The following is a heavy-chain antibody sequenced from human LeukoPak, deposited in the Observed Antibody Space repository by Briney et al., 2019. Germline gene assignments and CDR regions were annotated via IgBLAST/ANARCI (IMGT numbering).Heavy chain of an antibody. CDR3: ARNSGANVYTYSFQY. CDR2: INWNGGTT. CDR1: GLTFDDYG. V-gene: IGHV3-20*04. J-gene: IGHJ4*02. Sequence: PGGCLRLSCVASGLTFDDYGMSWVRQAPGKGLEWVSGINWNGGTTTYADSVKGRFTISRDNAKNSLYLQMNSLRVEDMAFYYCARNSGANVYTYSFQYWGRGTLVTVFS. D-gene: IGHD1-26*01.